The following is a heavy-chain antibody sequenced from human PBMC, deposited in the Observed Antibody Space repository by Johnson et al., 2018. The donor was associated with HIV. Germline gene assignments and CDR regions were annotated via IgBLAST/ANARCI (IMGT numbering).Heavy chain of an antibody. J-gene: IGHJ3*02. CDR1: GFTFSSYG. V-gene: IGHV3-33*03. D-gene: IGHD6-13*01. CDR3: ASGWGIAASDAFDI. CDR2: IWYDGSNK. Sequence: QMLLVESGGGVVQPGRSLRLSCAASGFTFSSYGMHWVRQAPGKGLEWVAVIWYDGSNKYYADSVKGRFTISRDNAKNSLYLQMNSLRAEDTAVYYCASGWGIAASDAFDIWGQGTMVIVSS.